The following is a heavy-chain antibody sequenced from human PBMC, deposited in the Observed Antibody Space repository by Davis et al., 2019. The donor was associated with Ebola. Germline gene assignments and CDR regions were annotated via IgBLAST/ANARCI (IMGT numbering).Heavy chain of an antibody. Sequence: GESLKISCAASGFTFVYYTMHWVRQAPGKGLEWVAAIWGDGSARYYADSVKGRFTISRDNSKNTLYLQMNSLRVEDTAVYHCAKKYYYISGSYYAPFDYWGQGNLVTVSS. CDR3: AKKYYYISGSYYAPFDY. D-gene: IGHD3-10*01. CDR1: GFTFVYYT. V-gene: IGHV3-33*06. J-gene: IGHJ4*02. CDR2: IWGDGSAR.